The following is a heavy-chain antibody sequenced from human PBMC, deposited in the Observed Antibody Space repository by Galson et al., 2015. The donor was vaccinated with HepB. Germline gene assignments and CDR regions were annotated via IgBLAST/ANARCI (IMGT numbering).Heavy chain of an antibody. Sequence: SLRLSCAASGFTFSSYAITWVRQAPGKGLHWVSTISGSGRRRYYADSVKGRFIISRDNSKNTMFLQMNSLRAEDTAVYYCAKDAMVRGLIITNYFGYWGQGTPVTVSS. CDR1: GFTFSSYA. D-gene: IGHD3-10*01. V-gene: IGHV3-23*01. CDR2: ISGSGRRR. CDR3: AKDAMVRGLIITNYFGY. J-gene: IGHJ4*02.